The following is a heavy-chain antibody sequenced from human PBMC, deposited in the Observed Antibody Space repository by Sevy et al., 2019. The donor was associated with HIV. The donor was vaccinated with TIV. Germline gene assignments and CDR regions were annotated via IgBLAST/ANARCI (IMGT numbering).Heavy chain of an antibody. CDR2: ISNDGNNK. J-gene: IGHJ4*02. D-gene: IGHD2-2*01. V-gene: IGHV3-30*04. CDR1: DFTVSYYA. Sequence: GGSLRLSCVASDFTVSYYAMHWVRQAPGKGLEWVAVISNDGNNKRYAESVKGRFTVSRDNSKNTLYLELNSLRPEDTAIFCCARAPLCYVTSVYIDYWGQGTLVTVSS. CDR3: ARAPLCYVTSVYIDY.